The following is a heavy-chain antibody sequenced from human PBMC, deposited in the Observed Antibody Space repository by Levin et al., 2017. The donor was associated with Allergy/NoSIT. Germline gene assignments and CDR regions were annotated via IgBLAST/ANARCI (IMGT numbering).Heavy chain of an antibody. J-gene: IGHJ4*02. Sequence: GALRLSCAASGFTFSSYAMHWVRQAPGKGLEWVAVISYDGSNKYYADSVKGRFTISRDNSKNTLYLQMNSLRAEDTAVYYCARGRRDYGGNSGARFDYWGQGTLVTVSS. V-gene: IGHV3-30-3*01. CDR1: GFTFSSYA. D-gene: IGHD4-23*01. CDR2: ISYDGSNK. CDR3: ARGRRDYGGNSGARFDY.